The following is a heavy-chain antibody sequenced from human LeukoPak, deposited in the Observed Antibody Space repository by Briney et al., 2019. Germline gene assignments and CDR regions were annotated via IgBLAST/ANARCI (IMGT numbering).Heavy chain of an antibody. Sequence: PGGSLRLSCAASGFTFSNAWMSWVRQAPGKGLEWVSFIYSDNTHYSDSVKGRFTISRDNSKNTLYLQMNSLRAEDTAVYYCARRAGAYSHPYDYWGQGTPVTVSS. D-gene: IGHD4/OR15-4a*01. V-gene: IGHV3-53*01. CDR1: GFTFSNAW. CDR2: IYSDNT. CDR3: ARRAGAYSHPYDY. J-gene: IGHJ4*02.